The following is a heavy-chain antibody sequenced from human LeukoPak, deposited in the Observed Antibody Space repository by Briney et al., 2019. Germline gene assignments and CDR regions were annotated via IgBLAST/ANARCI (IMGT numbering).Heavy chain of an antibody. CDR3: AKDRVDSSGYYLFDY. D-gene: IGHD3-22*01. CDR1: GFTFSSYG. J-gene: IGHJ4*02. Sequence: PGGSLRLSCAASGFTFSSYGMSWVRQAPGKGLEWVSAISGSGGSTYYADSVKGRFTISRDNSKNTLYLQMNSLRAEDTAVYYCAKDRVDSSGYYLFDYWGQGTLVTVSS. V-gene: IGHV3-23*01. CDR2: ISGSGGST.